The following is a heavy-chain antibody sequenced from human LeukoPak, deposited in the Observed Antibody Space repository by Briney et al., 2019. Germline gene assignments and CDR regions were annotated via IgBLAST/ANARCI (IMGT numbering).Heavy chain of an antibody. CDR3: ASGYSYGYGY. CDR2: IRYDGSNK. D-gene: IGHD5-18*01. CDR1: GFTFSSYA. J-gene: IGHJ4*02. V-gene: IGHV3-30*02. Sequence: GGSLRLSCAASGFTFSSYAMSWVRQAPGKGLEWVAFIRYDGSNKYYADSVKGRFTISRDNSKNTLYLQMNSLRAEDTAVYYCASGYSYGYGYWGQGTLVTVSS.